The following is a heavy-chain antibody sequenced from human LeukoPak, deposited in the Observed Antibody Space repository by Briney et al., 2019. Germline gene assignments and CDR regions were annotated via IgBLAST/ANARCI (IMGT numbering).Heavy chain of an antibody. CDR1: GFTFSSYA. CDR2: ISYDGSNK. V-gene: IGHV3-30-3*01. D-gene: IGHD3-3*01. Sequence: ERSLRLSCAASGFTFSSYAMHWVRQAPGKGLEWVAVISYDGSNKYYADSVKGRFTISRDNSKNTLYLQMNSLRAEDTAVYYCAAPLRDFWSGYWVSWGQGTLVTVSS. CDR3: AAPLRDFWSGYWVS. J-gene: IGHJ5*02.